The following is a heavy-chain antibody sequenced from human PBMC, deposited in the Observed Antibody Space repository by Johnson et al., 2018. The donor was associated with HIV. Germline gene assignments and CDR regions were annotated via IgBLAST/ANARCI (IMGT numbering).Heavy chain of an antibody. J-gene: IGHJ3*02. Sequence: VKLVESGGGLVQPGGSLRLSCAASGFTFSSYEMNWVRQAPGKGLEWVSYISSSGSTIYYADSVKGRFTISRDNAKNSLYLQMNSLRAEDTAVYYCARGGAAAGSYAFDIWGQGTMVTVSS. D-gene: IGHD6-13*01. CDR2: ISSSGSTI. CDR3: ARGGAAAGSYAFDI. CDR1: GFTFSSYE. V-gene: IGHV3-48*03.